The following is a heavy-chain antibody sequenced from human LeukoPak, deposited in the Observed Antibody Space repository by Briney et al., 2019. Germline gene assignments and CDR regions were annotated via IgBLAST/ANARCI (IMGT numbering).Heavy chain of an antibody. CDR1: GGSISSYY. CDR2: IYYSGST. D-gene: IGHD2-8*01. CDR3: ARGKTSGYCTNGVCYTHYYGMDV. Sequence: SETLSLTCTASGGSISSYYWSWIRQPPGKGLEWIGYIYYSGSTNYDPSLKSRVTIPVDTSKNQFSLKLSSVTAADTAVYYCARGKTSGYCTNGVCYTHYYGMDVWGQGTTVTVSS. J-gene: IGHJ6*02. V-gene: IGHV4-59*01.